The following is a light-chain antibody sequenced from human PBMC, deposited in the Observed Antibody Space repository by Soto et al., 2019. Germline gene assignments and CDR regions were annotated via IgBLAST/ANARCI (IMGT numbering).Light chain of an antibody. J-gene: IGKJ1*01. CDR2: AAS. CDR3: LQDYNYPRT. Sequence: IQMTQSPSSLSASVGDRVTITCRASQAIRDDLAWYQQKPGKAPNLLIYAASTLQSGVPSRFSASGSGTDFTLTISSLQPEDFATYYCLQDYNYPRTFAQGTKVEI. CDR1: QAIRDD. V-gene: IGKV1-6*01.